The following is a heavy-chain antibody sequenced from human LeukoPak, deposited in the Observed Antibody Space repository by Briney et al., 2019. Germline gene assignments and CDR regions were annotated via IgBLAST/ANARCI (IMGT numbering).Heavy chain of an antibody. CDR2: IYYSGST. D-gene: IGHD2-2*01. CDR3: ARGGYCSSTSCYAGRFDY. J-gene: IGHJ4*02. V-gene: IGHV4-59*12. Sequence: SETLSLTCTVSGGSISSYYWSWIQQPPGKGLEWIGYIYYSGSTNYTTSLKSGVTISVDTSKNQFSLKLSSVTAADAAVYYCARGGYCSSTSCYAGRFDYWGQGTLVTVSS. CDR1: GGSISSYY.